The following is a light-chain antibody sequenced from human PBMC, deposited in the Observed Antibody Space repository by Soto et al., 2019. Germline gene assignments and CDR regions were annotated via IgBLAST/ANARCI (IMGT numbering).Light chain of an antibody. CDR3: QTWGTGIPV. CDR2: LNSDGSH. J-gene: IGLJ2*01. CDR1: SGHSSYA. Sequence: QPVLTQSPSASASLGASVKLTCTLSSGHSSYAIAWHQQQPGKGPRYLMKLNSDGSHSKGDGIPDRFSGSSSGAERYLTISSLQSEDEADYYCQTWGTGIPVFGGGTKLTVL. V-gene: IGLV4-69*02.